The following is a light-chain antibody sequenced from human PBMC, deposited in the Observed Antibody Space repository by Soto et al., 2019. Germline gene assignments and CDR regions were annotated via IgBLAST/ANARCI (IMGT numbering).Light chain of an antibody. J-gene: IGKJ1*01. Sequence: EIVLTHSPATLSSFPGDRVTLSCRASQAVNTRFAWYQHKPGQAPRLLIYLTSNRAAGIPARFSGSGSETDFTLTISDVEPEDFAVYYCHQRQSWPRTFGQGTKVDI. CDR1: QAVNTR. CDR3: HQRQSWPRT. V-gene: IGKV3-11*01. CDR2: LTS.